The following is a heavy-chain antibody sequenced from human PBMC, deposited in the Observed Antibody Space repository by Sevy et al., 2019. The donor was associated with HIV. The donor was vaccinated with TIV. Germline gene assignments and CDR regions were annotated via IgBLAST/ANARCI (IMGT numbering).Heavy chain of an antibody. CDR2: ISGSGGST. Sequence: GGSLRLSCAASGFTFSSYAMSWVRQAPGKGLEWVSAISGSGGSTYYADSVKGRFTISRDNSKNTRYLQMNSLRAEDTGVYYCAKDNDYDFWSGYLIDYWGQGTLVTVSS. V-gene: IGHV3-23*01. CDR3: AKDNDYDFWSGYLIDY. J-gene: IGHJ4*02. CDR1: GFTFSSYA. D-gene: IGHD3-3*01.